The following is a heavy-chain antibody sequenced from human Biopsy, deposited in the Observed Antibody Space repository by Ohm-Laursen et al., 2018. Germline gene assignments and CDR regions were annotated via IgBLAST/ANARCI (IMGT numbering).Heavy chain of an antibody. J-gene: IGHJ5*02. CDR3: ARAPPLIRGVVGSWFDP. CDR2: IYITGET. V-gene: IGHV4-4*07. D-gene: IGHD3-10*01. CDR1: GGYISHYY. Sequence: TLSLTCTVSGGYISHYYWTWIRQPAGQGLEWIGRIYITGETDYNPSLKSRVTMSVDSSKKQFSLKLKSVTAADTAIYYCARAPPLIRGVVGSWFDPWGQGILVTVSS.